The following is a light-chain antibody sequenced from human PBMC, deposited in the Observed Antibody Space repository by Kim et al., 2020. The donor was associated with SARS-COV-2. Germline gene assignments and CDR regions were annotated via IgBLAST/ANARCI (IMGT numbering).Light chain of an antibody. V-gene: IGKV1-5*01. CDR2: DVS. J-gene: IGKJ1*01. Sequence: ASVGERVTITCRASQSINKWLAWYQQKPGKAPKLLIYDVSTLHSGVPSTFSGSGSATEFTLSISSLQPEDFATYYCQQYYDYPWTFGQGTKVDIK. CDR3: QQYYDYPWT. CDR1: QSINKW.